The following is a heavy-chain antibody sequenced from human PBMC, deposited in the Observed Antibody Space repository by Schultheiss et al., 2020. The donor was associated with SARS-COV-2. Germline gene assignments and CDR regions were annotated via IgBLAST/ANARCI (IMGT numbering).Heavy chain of an antibody. J-gene: IGHJ6*03. CDR3: ARVARAHLGYYYYYMDV. CDR2: FYYSGST. CDR1: GGSISSYY. Sequence: SETLSLTCTVSGGSISSYYWSWIRQPPGKGLEWIGYFYYSGSTYYNPSLKSRVTISVDTSKNQFSLKLSSVTAADTAVYYCARVARAHLGYYYYYMDVWGKGTTVTVSS. V-gene: IGHV4-59*01. D-gene: IGHD3-16*01.